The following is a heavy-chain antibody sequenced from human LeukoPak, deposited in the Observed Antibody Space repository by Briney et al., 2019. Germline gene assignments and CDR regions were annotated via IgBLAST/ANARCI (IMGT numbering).Heavy chain of an antibody. CDR3: AGVPIVGATGGDYGMDV. CDR1: GFTFSSYG. V-gene: IGHV3-33*01. Sequence: GGSLRLSCAASGFTFSSYGMHWVRQAPGKGLEWVAVIWYDGSNKYYADSVKGRFTISRDNSKNTLYLQMNSLRAEDTAVYYCAGVPIVGATGGDYGMDVWGQGTTVTVSS. CDR2: IWYDGSNK. J-gene: IGHJ6*02. D-gene: IGHD1-26*01.